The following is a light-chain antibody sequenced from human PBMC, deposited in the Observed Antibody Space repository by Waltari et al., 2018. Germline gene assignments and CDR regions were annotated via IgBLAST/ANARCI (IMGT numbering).Light chain of an antibody. CDR2: EVT. CDR3: CAYAGSNTFG. V-gene: IGLV2-23*02. J-gene: IGLJ1*01. Sequence: QSALTQPASVSGSPGHSITISCTGTSSDVGSYNVVSWYQQYPGKAPKLMIYEVTKRPSGMSNRVSGSKSGNTASLTISGLQAEDEADYYCCAYAGSNTFGFGTGTKVTVL. CDR1: SSDVGSYNV.